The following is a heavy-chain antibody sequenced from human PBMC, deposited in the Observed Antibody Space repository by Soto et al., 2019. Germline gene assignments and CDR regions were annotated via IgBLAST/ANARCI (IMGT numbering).Heavy chain of an antibody. CDR3: ARERFTHNWFDP. D-gene: IGHD3-16*01. Sequence: LSLTCTVSGGSISSGDHYWSWIRQPPGKGLEWIGYIYYSGSPYYNPSLKSRVTISVDTSKNQFSLKLSSVTAADTAVYYCARERFTHNWFDPWGQGTLVTVSS. CDR1: GGSISSGDHY. V-gene: IGHV4-30-4*01. CDR2: IYYSGSP. J-gene: IGHJ5*02.